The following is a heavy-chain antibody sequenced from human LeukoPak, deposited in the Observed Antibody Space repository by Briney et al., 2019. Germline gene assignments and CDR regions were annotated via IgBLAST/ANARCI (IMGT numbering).Heavy chain of an antibody. CDR1: GFTFSSYA. V-gene: IGHV3-23*01. CDR2: ISGSGGST. CDR3: AITDLYYYDSSGPEGYFDY. J-gene: IGHJ4*02. Sequence: GGSLRLSCAASGFTFSSYAMSWVRQAPGKGLEWVSAISGSGGSTYYADSVKGRFTISRDNSRNTLYLQMNSLRAEDTAVYYCAITDLYYYDSSGPEGYFDYWGQGTLVTVSS. D-gene: IGHD3-22*01.